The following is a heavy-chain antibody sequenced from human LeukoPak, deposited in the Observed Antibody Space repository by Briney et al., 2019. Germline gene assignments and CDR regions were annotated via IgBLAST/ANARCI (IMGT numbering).Heavy chain of an antibody. CDR1: GGSFSGYY. CDR2: INHSGST. CDR3: ARDWDGDYPDY. D-gene: IGHD4-17*01. Sequence: SETLSLTCAVYGGSFSGYYWSWIRQPPGKGLEWIGEINHSGSTNYNPSLKSRVTISVDTSKNQFSLKLSSVTAADTAVYYCARDWDGDYPDYWGQGTLVTVSS. J-gene: IGHJ4*02. V-gene: IGHV4-34*01.